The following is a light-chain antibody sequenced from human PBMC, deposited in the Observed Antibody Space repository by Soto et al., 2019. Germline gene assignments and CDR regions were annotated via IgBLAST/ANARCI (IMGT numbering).Light chain of an antibody. CDR3: QQYKHLIT. CDR1: QDISNY. Sequence: DIQMTQSPSSLSASVGDRVTITCQASQDISNYLNWYQQKPGKAPKLLIYDASNLETGVPSRFSVSGSGTDFTFTITSLQPDDIATYYCQQYKHLITFGQGKRLEIK. CDR2: DAS. J-gene: IGKJ5*01. V-gene: IGKV1-33*01.